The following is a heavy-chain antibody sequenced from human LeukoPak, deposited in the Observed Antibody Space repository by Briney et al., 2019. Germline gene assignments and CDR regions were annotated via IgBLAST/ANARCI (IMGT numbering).Heavy chain of an antibody. Sequence: GGSLRLSCAASGFTFRTYWMHWVRQVPGKGLVWVSRMNTDGRNIGYADSVKGRFTIPRDNAKNTLYLQMNSLRAEDTAVYYCARENWYLDNWGQGTLVTVSS. D-gene: IGHD2-15*01. J-gene: IGHJ4*02. CDR3: ARENWYLDN. CDR2: MNTDGRNI. CDR1: GFTFRTYW. V-gene: IGHV3-74*01.